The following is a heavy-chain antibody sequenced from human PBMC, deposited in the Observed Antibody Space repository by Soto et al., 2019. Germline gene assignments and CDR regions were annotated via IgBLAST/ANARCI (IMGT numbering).Heavy chain of an antibody. CDR2: IYHSGST. CDR1: GGSISSSNW. D-gene: IGHD6-19*01. Sequence: SETLSLTCAVSGGSISSSNWWSWVRQPPGKGLEWIGEIYHSGSTNYNPSLKSRVTISVDKSKNRFSLKLSSVTAADTAVYYCARDQGIAVAGTGYYYGMDVWGQGTTVTVSS. CDR3: ARDQGIAVAGTGYYYGMDV. V-gene: IGHV4-4*02. J-gene: IGHJ6*02.